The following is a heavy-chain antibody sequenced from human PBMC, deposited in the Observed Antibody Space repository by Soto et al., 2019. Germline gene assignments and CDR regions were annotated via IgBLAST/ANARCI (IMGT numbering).Heavy chain of an antibody. CDR1: GYPFTYYH. CDR2: INPNGGDK. Sequence: GSSVKVSCKASGYPFTYYHVHWVRQAPGQGLEWIGIINPNGGDKRYAQKFQGRVTMTRDTSTSTVYMEVSSLRSEDTALYYCARVPDSSGVLFYLDYWGQGTLVTVSS. CDR3: ARVPDSSGVLFYLDY. V-gene: IGHV1-46*01. D-gene: IGHD5-18*01. J-gene: IGHJ4*02.